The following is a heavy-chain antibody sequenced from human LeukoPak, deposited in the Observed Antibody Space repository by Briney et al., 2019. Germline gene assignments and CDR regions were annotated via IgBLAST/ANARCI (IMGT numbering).Heavy chain of an antibody. J-gene: IGHJ6*02. Sequence: SETLSLTCTVSGDSFTSVTDYWAWIRQPPGKGLEWIASGDYSGGTYYNPSLESRVAISADMSKKQISLKLASVTAADTAVYYCARQKWEQQGRDYYFNGLDVWGPGTTVIVSS. V-gene: IGHV4-39*07. D-gene: IGHD1/OR15-1a*01. CDR2: GDYSGGT. CDR3: ARQKWEQQGRDYYFNGLDV. CDR1: GDSFTSVTDY.